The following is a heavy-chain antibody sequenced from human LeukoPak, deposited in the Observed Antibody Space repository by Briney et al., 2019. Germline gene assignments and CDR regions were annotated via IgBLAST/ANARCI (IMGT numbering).Heavy chain of an antibody. J-gene: IGHJ4*02. CDR3: ARGVTTVTLSPGY. D-gene: IGHD4-17*01. CDR2: INTNTGNP. V-gene: IGHV7-4-1*02. CDR1: GYTFTSYG. Sequence: ASVKVSCKASGYTFTSYGISWVRQAPGQGLEWMGWINTNTGNPTYAQGFTGRFVFSLDTSVSTAYLQISSLKAEDTAVYYCARGVTTVTLSPGYWGQGTLVTVSS.